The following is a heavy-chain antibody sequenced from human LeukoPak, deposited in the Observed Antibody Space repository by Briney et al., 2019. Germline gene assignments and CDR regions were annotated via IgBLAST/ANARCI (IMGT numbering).Heavy chain of an antibody. CDR3: SRGQSISAVAV. V-gene: IGHV4-38-2*02. D-gene: IGHD6-13*01. CDR1: GFSISSGHY. Sequence: SETLSLTCTVSGFSISSGHYWGWTRQPPGKGLEWIASISHSGTTFYNPSLKSRVTISVDTSKNQFSLTVTSVTAADTAVYYCSRGQSISAVAVWGQGTLVTVYS. CDR2: ISHSGTT. J-gene: IGHJ4*02.